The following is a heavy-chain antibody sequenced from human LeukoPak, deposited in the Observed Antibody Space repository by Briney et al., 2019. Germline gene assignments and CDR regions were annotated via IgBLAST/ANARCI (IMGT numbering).Heavy chain of an antibody. CDR3: AREGTAEAKTFDY. D-gene: IGHD6-25*01. CDR2: INLNAVTT. J-gene: IGHJ4*02. Sequence: ASVKVSCKASGYTFTNYYIHWMRQAPAQGLEWVGIINLNAVTTRYAQKFQGRITVTRDTSTSTVYMELSSLRSDDTAVYFCAREGTAEAKTFDYWGEGTLVIVSS. CDR1: GYTFTNYY. V-gene: IGHV1-46*01.